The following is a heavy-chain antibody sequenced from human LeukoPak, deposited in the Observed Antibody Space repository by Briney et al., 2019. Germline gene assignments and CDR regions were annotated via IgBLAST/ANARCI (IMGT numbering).Heavy chain of an antibody. D-gene: IGHD3-10*01. J-gene: IGHJ5*02. CDR3: ARTGSGIFNWFDP. CDR1: GGSISTSGYY. CDR2: IYFIGST. Sequence: SETLSLTCTVSGGSISTSGYYWGWIRQPPGKGLEWVASIYFIGSTYYNLSLTSRVTISVDTSKNQFSLKLTSVTAADTAVYYCARTGSGIFNWFDPWGQGTLVTVSS. V-gene: IGHV4-39*07.